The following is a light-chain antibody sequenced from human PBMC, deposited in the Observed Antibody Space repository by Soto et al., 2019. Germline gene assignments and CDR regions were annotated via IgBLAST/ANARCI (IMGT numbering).Light chain of an antibody. J-gene: IGKJ1*01. CDR3: QQYNDWPLT. Sequence: EILFTPSPVTLSVSPGARVTLSCRASQSVSSNLAWYQQKPGQAPSLLIYGAFTRATGIPARFSGTGSGTEFTLTISSLQSEDLALYYCQQYNDWPLTFGQGTKVDIK. CDR2: GAF. V-gene: IGKV3-15*01. CDR1: QSVSSN.